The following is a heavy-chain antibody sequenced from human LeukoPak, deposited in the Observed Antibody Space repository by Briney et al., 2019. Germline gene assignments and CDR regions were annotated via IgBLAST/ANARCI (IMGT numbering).Heavy chain of an antibody. CDR1: GGSISSSSYY. V-gene: IGHV4-39*07. Sequence: PSETLSLTCTVSGGSISSSSYYWGWIRQPPGKGLEWIGSIYYSGSTYYNPSLKSRVTISVDTSKNQFSLKLSSVTAADTAVYYCARQHYDILTGYYLPRFDYWGQGTLVTVSS. D-gene: IGHD3-9*01. CDR3: ARQHYDILTGYYLPRFDY. CDR2: IYYSGST. J-gene: IGHJ4*02.